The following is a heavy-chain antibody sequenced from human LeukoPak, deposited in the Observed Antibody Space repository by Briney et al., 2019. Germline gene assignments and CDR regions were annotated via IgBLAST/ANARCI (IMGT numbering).Heavy chain of an antibody. CDR3: ARVVRYSSGPLTDLLPYYFDS. V-gene: IGHV1-3*03. J-gene: IGHJ4*02. CDR1: GYTFTNYA. Sequence: ASVKVSCKASGYTFTNYAMHWVRQAPGQRLEWMGWINAGNGNTKYSQEFQGRVTISRDTSASAAYMELSSLTSEDMAVYYCARVVRYSSGPLTDLLPYYFDSWGQGTLVTVSS. CDR2: INAGNGNT. D-gene: IGHD6-19*01.